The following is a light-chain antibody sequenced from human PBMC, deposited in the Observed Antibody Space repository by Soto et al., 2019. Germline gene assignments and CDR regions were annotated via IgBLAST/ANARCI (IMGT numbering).Light chain of an antibody. CDR3: QQYGSSTIT. CDR1: QFVSSRY. V-gene: IGKV3-20*01. CDR2: GAS. Sequence: EIVLTQSPGTLSLSPGESATLLCRASQFVSSRYLAWYQQKPGQAPRILIYGASIRATGIPDRFSGSGSGTDFNLTITPLDTEDFAVYLCQQYGSSTITFGQGTRREIK. J-gene: IGKJ5*01.